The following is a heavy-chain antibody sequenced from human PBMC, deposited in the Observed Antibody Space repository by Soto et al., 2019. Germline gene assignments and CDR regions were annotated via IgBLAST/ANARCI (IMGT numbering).Heavy chain of an antibody. V-gene: IGHV3-33*01. D-gene: IGHD3-3*01. CDR1: GFTFSSYG. CDR2: IWYDGSNK. J-gene: IGHJ6*02. Sequence: QVQLVESGGGVVQPGRSLRLSCAASGFTFSSYGMHWVRQAPGKGLEWVAVIWYDGSNKYYADSVKGRFTISRDNSKNTLYLQMNSLRAEDTAVYYCARDYYDFWSGYPLYGMDVWGQGTTVTVSS. CDR3: ARDYYDFWSGYPLYGMDV.